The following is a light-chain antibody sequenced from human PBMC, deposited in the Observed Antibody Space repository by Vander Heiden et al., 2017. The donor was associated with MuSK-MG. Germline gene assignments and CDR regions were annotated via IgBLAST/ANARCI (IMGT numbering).Light chain of an antibody. J-gene: IGKJ4*01. Sequence: IQLTQSPSSLSASVGDRVTITCQASQDISNYLNWYQQKPGKAPKLLIYYASNLETGVPYRFSGSGSGTDFTLTISSLQAEDIATYYCQQYDNIPLTFGRGTKVEIK. CDR1: QDISNY. CDR3: QQYDNIPLT. V-gene: IGKV1-33*01. CDR2: YAS.